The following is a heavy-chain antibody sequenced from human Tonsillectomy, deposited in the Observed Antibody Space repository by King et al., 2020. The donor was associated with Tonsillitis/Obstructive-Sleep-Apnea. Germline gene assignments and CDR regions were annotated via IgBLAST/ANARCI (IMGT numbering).Heavy chain of an antibody. J-gene: IGHJ4*02. CDR2: IKSKTDGETT. CDR3: TTAPVIVGANEIGY. CDR1: GFTFSNAW. Sequence: VQLVESGGGLVKPGGSLRLSCVASGFTFSNAWMNWVRQAPGKGLEWVGRIKSKTDGETTNYAAPVKGRFTISRDDSKNTLFLQMNSLKTEDTAVYYCTTAPVIVGANEIGYWGQGTLVTVSS. V-gene: IGHV3-15*07. D-gene: IGHD1-26*01.